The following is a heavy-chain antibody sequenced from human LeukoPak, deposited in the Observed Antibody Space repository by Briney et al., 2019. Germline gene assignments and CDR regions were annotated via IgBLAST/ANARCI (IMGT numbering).Heavy chain of an antibody. V-gene: IGHV1-2*02. Sequence: GASVKVSFKASGYTFTGYYMHWVRQAPGQGLEWMGWINPNSGGTNYAQKFQGRVTMTRDTSISTAYMELSRLRSDDTAVYYCARDAPLRSSGWFDPWGQGTLVTVSS. CDR1: GYTFTGYY. D-gene: IGHD5/OR15-5a*01. CDR2: INPNSGGT. CDR3: ARDAPLRSSGWFDP. J-gene: IGHJ5*02.